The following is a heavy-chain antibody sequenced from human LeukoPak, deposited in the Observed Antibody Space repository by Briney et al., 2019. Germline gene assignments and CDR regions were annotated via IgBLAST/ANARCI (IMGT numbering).Heavy chain of an antibody. J-gene: IGHJ4*02. CDR3: ARGGRYGDYVYDY. CDR2: IIPIFGTA. V-gene: IGHV1-69*13. D-gene: IGHD4-17*01. Sequence: SVQVSCKASGGTFSSYAISWVRQAPGQGLEWMGGIIPIFGTANYAQKFQGRVTITADESTSTAYMELSSLRSEDTAVYYCARGGRYGDYVYDYWGQGTLVTVSS. CDR1: GGTFSSYA.